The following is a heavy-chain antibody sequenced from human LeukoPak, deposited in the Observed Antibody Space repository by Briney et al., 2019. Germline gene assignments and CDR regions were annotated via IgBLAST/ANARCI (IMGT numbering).Heavy chain of an antibody. V-gene: IGHV4-4*02. CDR3: ARGPFYYGSGSYSPYLDY. Sequence: SGTLSLTCAVSGGSISSSNWWSWVRQPPGKGLEGIGEIYHSGSTNYNPSLKSRVTISVDKSKNQFSLKLSSVTAADTAVYYCARGPFYYGSGSYSPYLDYWGQGTLVTVSS. J-gene: IGHJ4*02. CDR1: GGSISSSNW. D-gene: IGHD3-10*01. CDR2: IYHSGST.